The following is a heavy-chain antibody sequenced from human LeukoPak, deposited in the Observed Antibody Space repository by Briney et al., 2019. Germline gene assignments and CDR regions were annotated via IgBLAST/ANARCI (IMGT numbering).Heavy chain of an antibody. J-gene: IGHJ4*02. CDR3: ARDPTTYYDYVWGSYRYSHFDY. V-gene: IGHV4-38-2*02. CDR2: IYHSGST. D-gene: IGHD3-16*02. Sequence: PSETLSLTCTVSGYSISSGYYWGWIRQPPGKGLEWIGSIYHSGSTYYNPSLKSRVTISVDTSKNQFSLKLSSVTAADTAVYYCARDPTTYYDYVWGSYRYSHFDYWGQGTLVTVSS. CDR1: GYSISSGYY.